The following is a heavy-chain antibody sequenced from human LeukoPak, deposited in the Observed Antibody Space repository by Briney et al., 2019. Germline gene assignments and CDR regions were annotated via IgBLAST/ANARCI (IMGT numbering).Heavy chain of an antibody. V-gene: IGHV4-59*01. CDR1: GRSISSYY. CDR2: IYDSGST. Sequence: SETLSLTCTVSGRSISSYYWSWIRQPPGKGLEWIGNIYDSGSTNYNPSLKSRVTISVDTSKTQCSLKLRSVTAADTAVYYCARQSISGSSLSYFDYWGQGTLVTVSS. CDR3: ARQSISGSSLSYFDY. D-gene: IGHD3-22*01. J-gene: IGHJ4*02.